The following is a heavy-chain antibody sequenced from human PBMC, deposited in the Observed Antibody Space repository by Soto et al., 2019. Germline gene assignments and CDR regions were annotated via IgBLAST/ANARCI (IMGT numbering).Heavy chain of an antibody. CDR3: EREENYGVLDY. J-gene: IGHJ4*02. Sequence: NPSETLSLTCTVSGGSISSGGYYWSWIRQHPGKGLEWIGYIYYSGSTYYNPSLKSRVTISVDTSKNQFSLKLSSVTAADTAVYYCEREENYGVLDYWGQGTLVTVSS. D-gene: IGHD4-17*01. V-gene: IGHV4-31*03. CDR2: IYYSGST. CDR1: GGSISSGGYY.